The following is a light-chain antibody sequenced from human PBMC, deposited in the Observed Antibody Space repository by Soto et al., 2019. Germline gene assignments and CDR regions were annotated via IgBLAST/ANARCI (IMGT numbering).Light chain of an antibody. V-gene: IGKV2-28*01. CDR2: LGS. CDR1: RSLLHSNGYNY. CDR3: MQGFYAPT. J-gene: IGKJ2*01. Sequence: DTVMTQSPLSLPVTPGEPASISCRSSRSLLHSNGYNYLDWYLQKPGQSPQLLIYLGSTRASGVPGGFSGSGSGTDFTLKISIVEAEDVGVYYCMQGFYAPTFGQGTTLEIK.